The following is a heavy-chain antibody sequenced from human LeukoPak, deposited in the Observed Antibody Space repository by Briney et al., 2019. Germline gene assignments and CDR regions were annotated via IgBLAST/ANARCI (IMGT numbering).Heavy chain of an antibody. V-gene: IGHV1-18*01. D-gene: IGHD2-2*01. CDR2: ISAYNGNT. J-gene: IGHJ5*02. Sequence: ASVKVSCKASGYTFTSYGISWVRQAPGQGLEWMGWISAYNGNTNYAQKLQGRVTMTTDTSTSTAYMELRSLRSDDTAVYYCAHQEDCSSTSCYAGWFDPWGQGTLVTVSS. CDR1: GYTFTSYG. CDR3: AHQEDCSSTSCYAGWFDP.